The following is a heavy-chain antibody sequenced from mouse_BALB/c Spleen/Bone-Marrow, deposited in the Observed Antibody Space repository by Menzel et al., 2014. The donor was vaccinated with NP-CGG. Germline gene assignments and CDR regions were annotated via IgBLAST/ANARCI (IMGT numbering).Heavy chain of an antibody. CDR2: ISGGGSYT. V-gene: IGHV5-9-2*01. CDR1: GFTSSSYG. Sequence: DVQLVESGGGLVKPGGSLKLSCAASGFTSSSYGMSWVRQTPEKRLEWVATISGGGSYTYYPDSVKGRFTISRDNAKNNLYLQMSSLRSEDTALYYCARQYGSSYFDYWGQGTTLTVSS. CDR3: ARQYGSSYFDY. J-gene: IGHJ2*01. D-gene: IGHD1-1*01.